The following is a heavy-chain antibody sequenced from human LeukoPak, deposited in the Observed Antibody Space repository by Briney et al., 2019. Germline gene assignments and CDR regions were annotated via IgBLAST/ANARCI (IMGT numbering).Heavy chain of an antibody. CDR3: ARSFSAEGGSGWPEFDY. CDR1: GYSFTTYW. Sequence: GESLKISCKGSGYSFTTYWIGWVRQMPGKGPEWMGIIFPGDSDTRYSPSFQGQVTISVDKTISTAYLQWSSLKAPDTAMYYCARSFSAEGGSGWPEFDYWGQGTLVTVSS. V-gene: IGHV5-51*01. D-gene: IGHD6-19*01. J-gene: IGHJ4*02. CDR2: IFPGDSDT.